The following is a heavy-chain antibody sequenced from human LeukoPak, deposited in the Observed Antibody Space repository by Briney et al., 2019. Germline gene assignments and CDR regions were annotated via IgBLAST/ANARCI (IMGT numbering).Heavy chain of an antibody. CDR1: GFTFDDYA. CDR3: AKVPLTWLVRDYYYMDV. D-gene: IGHD2-21*01. Sequence: GGSLRLSCAASGFTFDDYAMHWVRQAPGKGLEWVSGVSWNSGSIGYADSVKGRFTISRDNSNNTLYLQMNSLRAEDTAVYYCAKVPLTWLVRDYYYMDVWGKGTTVTVSS. J-gene: IGHJ6*03. V-gene: IGHV3-9*01. CDR2: VSWNSGSI.